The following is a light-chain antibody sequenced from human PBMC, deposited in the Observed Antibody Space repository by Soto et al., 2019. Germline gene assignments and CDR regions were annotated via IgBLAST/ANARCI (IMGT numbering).Light chain of an antibody. Sequence: QSALTQPASVSGSPGQSITISCTGTSSDVGGYIYVSWYQQHPGKAPKLMIYDVSNRPSGVSNRFSGSKSGNTASLTISGLQAEDEADYYCSSYTSSSTLKVFGGGTQLTVL. V-gene: IGLV2-14*01. J-gene: IGLJ2*01. CDR2: DVS. CDR3: SSYTSSSTLKV. CDR1: SSDVGGYIY.